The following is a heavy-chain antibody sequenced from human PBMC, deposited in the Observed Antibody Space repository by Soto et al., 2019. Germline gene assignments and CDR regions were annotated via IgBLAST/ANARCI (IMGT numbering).Heavy chain of an antibody. CDR2: IDPSDAYT. CDR1: GYSFTSYW. CDR3: ARRGAQFGGLLALPDNWFDP. V-gene: IGHV5-10-1*01. D-gene: IGHD3-10*01. Sequence: GESLKISCKGSGYSFTSYWISWVRQMPGKGLEWRGRIDPSDAYTNYSPSIQGHVTISVDKSINTPYLQWSSLKASDSAMYYCARRGAQFGGLLALPDNWFDPWGQGTLVTVSS. J-gene: IGHJ5*02.